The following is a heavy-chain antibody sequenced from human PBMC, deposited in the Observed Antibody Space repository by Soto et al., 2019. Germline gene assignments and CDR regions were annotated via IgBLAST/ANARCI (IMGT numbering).Heavy chain of an antibody. CDR3: ATSPHPAGLWFGELQPRYYFGY. CDR2: INPSGGST. CDR1: GYTFTSYY. D-gene: IGHD3-10*01. V-gene: IGHV1-46*01. Sequence: GASVKVSCKASGYTFTSYYMHWVRQAPGQGLEWMGIINPSGGSTSYAQKFQGRVTMTRDTSTSTVYMELSSLRSEDTAVYYCATSPHPAGLWFGELQPRYYFGYWGQGTLVTVSS. J-gene: IGHJ4*02.